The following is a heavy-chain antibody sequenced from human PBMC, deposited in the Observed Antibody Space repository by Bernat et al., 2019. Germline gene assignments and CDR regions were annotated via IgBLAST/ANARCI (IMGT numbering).Heavy chain of an antibody. D-gene: IGHD2-15*01. CDR1: GGSISSYY. J-gene: IGHJ4*02. V-gene: IGHV4-59*01. Sequence: QVQLQESGPGLVKPSETLSLTCTVSGGSISSYYWSWIRQPPGKGLEWIGYIYYSGSTNYNPSLKSRVTIKVDTSKNQFSLKLSSVTAADTYVYYCARVVYYCSGSCYSYFDYWGQGTLVTVSS. CDR2: IYYSGST. CDR3: ARVVYYCSGSCYSYFDY.